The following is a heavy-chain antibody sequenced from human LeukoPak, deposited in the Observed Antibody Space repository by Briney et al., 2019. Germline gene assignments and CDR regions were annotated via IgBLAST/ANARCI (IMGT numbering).Heavy chain of an antibody. V-gene: IGHV3-23*01. Sequence: PGGSLRLSCAASGFTFSSYAMSWVRQAPGKGLEWVSAISGSGGSTYYADSVKGRFTISKDNSKNTLYLQMNSLRAEDTAVYYCANLIPGPHYFDYWGQGTLVTVSS. CDR2: ISGSGGST. CDR1: GFTFSSYA. CDR3: ANLIPGPHYFDY. J-gene: IGHJ4*02.